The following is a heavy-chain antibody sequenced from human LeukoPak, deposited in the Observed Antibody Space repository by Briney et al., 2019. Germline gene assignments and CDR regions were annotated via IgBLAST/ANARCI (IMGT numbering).Heavy chain of an antibody. V-gene: IGHV3-74*01. Sequence: GGSLRLSCEASGFTFSTSWMYWVRQAPGKGLEWVSRINGDGSDPSYADFVKGRFTISRDNAKSTLYLEMKNLRAEDTAVYYCARDGTFTGSNNYYYIDVWGKRTTVTISS. CDR3: ARDGTFTGSNNYYYIDV. CDR2: INGDGSDP. D-gene: IGHD1-14*01. CDR1: GFTFSTSW. J-gene: IGHJ6*03.